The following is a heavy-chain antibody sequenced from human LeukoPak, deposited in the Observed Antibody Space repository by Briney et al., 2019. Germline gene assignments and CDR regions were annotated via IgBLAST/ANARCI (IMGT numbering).Heavy chain of an antibody. V-gene: IGHV4-34*01. CDR1: GGSFSGYY. CDR3: ARGTRIAVAGRRGSYMDV. CDR2: INHSGST. Sequence: SETLSLTCAVYGGSFSGYYWSWIRQPPGKGLEWIGEINHSGSTNYNPSLKSRVTISVDTPKNQFSLKLSSVTAADTAVYYCARGTRIAVAGRRGSYMDVWGKGTTVTVSS. J-gene: IGHJ6*03. D-gene: IGHD6-19*01.